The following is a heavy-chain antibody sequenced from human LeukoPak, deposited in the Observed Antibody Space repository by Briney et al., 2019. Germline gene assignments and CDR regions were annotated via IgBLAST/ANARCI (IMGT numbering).Heavy chain of an antibody. J-gene: IGHJ4*02. D-gene: IGHD3-10*01. Sequence: KPSETLSLTCTVSGGSISSSSYYWGWIRQPPGKGLEWIASLHYSGSTYYNPSLKSRVTISVDTSKNKFSLKLSFVTAADTAVYYCARVRLWFGELLSFDYWGQGTLVTVSS. V-gene: IGHV4-39*07. CDR2: LHYSGST. CDR1: GGSISSSSYY. CDR3: ARVRLWFGELLSFDY.